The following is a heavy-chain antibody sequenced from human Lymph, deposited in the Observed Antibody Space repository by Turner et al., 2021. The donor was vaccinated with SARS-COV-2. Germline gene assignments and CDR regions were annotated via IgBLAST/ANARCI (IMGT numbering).Heavy chain of an antibody. V-gene: IGHV3-23*01. CDR1: GFTFSNYA. CDR2: ISGSGART. CDR3: AKSPLGEDYFDY. J-gene: IGHJ4*02. Sequence: EVQLLESGGDLVQPGGSLRLSCAASGFTFSNYAMGWVRQAPGKGLGWVSDISGSGARTYDADSVKGRFTISRDNSKNTLFLQMNSLRADDTAIYYCAKSPLGEDYFDYWGQGTLVTVSS. D-gene: IGHD3-16*01.